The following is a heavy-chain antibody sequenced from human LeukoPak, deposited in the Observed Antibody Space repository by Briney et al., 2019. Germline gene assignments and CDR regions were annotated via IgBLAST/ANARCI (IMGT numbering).Heavy chain of an antibody. D-gene: IGHD2-8*01. J-gene: IGHJ4*02. CDR2: ISGSGGST. Sequence: GGSLRLSCPASGFTFSSYAVSWVRQAPGKGLEWVSSISGSGGSTYSANSVKGRFTISRDNTKNTLYLQMNGLRAEDTALYYCAKDRSCTNDICHGDFDYWGQGTLVTVSS. CDR3: AKDRSCTNDICHGDFDY. V-gene: IGHV3-23*01. CDR1: GFTFSSYA.